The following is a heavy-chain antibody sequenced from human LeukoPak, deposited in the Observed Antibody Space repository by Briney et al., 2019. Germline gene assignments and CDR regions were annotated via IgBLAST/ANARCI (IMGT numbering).Heavy chain of an antibody. CDR2: IYYSGST. J-gene: IGHJ4*02. CDR1: GGSVSSYH. CDR3: ASRSSSWPPYFDY. D-gene: IGHD6-13*01. V-gene: IGHV4-59*02. Sequence: PSETRSLTCTVSGGSVSSYHWSWIRQPPGKGREWIGYIYYSGSTNYNPSLKSRVTISVDTSKNQFSLKLSSVYAADTAVYYCASRSSSWPPYFDYWGQGTLVTVSS.